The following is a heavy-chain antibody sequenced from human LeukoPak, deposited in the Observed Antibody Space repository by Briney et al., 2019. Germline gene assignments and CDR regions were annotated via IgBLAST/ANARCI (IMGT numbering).Heavy chain of an antibody. D-gene: IGHD5-24*01. J-gene: IGHJ5*02. CDR2: ISGSGGST. CDR1: GFTFSSYA. CDR3: AKVLGGLMATRGNNWFDP. Sequence: PGGSLRLSCAPSGFTFSSYAMSWVRQTPGKGLEWVSAISGSGGSTYYANSVKGRFTISRDNSKNTLYLELNSLRAEDRAVYCCAKVLGGLMATRGNNWFDPWGQGTRVTVSS. V-gene: IGHV3-23*01.